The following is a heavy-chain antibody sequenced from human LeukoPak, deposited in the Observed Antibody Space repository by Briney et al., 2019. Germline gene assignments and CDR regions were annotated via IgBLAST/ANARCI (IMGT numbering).Heavy chain of an antibody. CDR2: IIPIFGTA. J-gene: IGHJ4*02. Sequence: ASVKVSCKASGGTFSSYAISWVRKAPGQGLEWMGGIIPIFGTANYAQKFQGRVTITADESTSTAYMELSSLRSEDTAVYYCARGGTAMVTAFDYWGQGTLVTVSS. CDR1: GGTFSSYA. CDR3: ARGGTAMVTAFDY. V-gene: IGHV1-69*13. D-gene: IGHD5-18*01.